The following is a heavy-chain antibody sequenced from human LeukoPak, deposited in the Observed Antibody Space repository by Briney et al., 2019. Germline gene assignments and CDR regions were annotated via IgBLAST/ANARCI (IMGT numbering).Heavy chain of an antibody. CDR3: ASLAAGSFAY. Sequence: SETLSLTCTVSGGSISSYYWSWIRQPPGKGLEWIGYIYYSGSTNYNPSLKSRVTISVDTSKNQFSLKLSSVTAADTAVYYCASLAAGSFAYWGQGTLVTVSS. CDR2: IYYSGST. J-gene: IGHJ4*02. V-gene: IGHV4-59*01. CDR1: GGSISSYY. D-gene: IGHD6-13*01.